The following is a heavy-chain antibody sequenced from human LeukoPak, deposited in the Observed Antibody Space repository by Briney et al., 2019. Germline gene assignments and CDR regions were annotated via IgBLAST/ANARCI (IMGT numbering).Heavy chain of an antibody. Sequence: GXGREWIGGIYARGSTNYNPSLKSRVSMSVDMPENQFSLKVNSVTAADTAVYYCARIGTNGVWLNWGQGTLVTVSS. CDR3: ARIGTNGVWLN. V-gene: IGHV4-4*07. J-gene: IGHJ4*02. D-gene: IGHD2-8*01. CDR2: IYARGST.